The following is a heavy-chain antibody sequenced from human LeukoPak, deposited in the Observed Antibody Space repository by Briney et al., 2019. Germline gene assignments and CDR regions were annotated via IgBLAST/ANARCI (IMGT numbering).Heavy chain of an antibody. V-gene: IGHV4-38-2*02. CDR1: GYSISSGYY. J-gene: IGHJ3*02. D-gene: IGHD3-22*01. CDR2: IYHSGST. Sequence: SETLSLTCTVSGYSISSGYYWGWIRQPPGKGLEWIGSIYHSGSTYYNPSLKSRVTISVDTSKNQFSLKLSSVTAADTAVYYCARDGLTYYYDSSGYYYDAFDIWGQGTMVTVSS. CDR3: ARDGLTYYYDSSGYYYDAFDI.